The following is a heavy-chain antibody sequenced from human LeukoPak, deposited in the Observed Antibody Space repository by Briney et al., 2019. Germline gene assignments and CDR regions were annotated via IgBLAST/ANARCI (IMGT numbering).Heavy chain of an antibody. V-gene: IGHV4-34*01. Sequence: PSETLSLTCAVYGESFSGYYWTWIRQPPGKGLEWIGEINHSGSTNYNPSLKSRVTISVDTSKNQFSLRLNSVTAADTAVYYCARASAYSSSSGVNYWDQGTLVTVSS. CDR1: GESFSGYY. CDR2: INHSGST. CDR3: ARASAYSSSSGVNY. D-gene: IGHD6-6*01. J-gene: IGHJ4*02.